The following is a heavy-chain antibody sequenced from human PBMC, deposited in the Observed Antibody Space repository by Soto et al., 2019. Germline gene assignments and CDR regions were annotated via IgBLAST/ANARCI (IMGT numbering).Heavy chain of an antibody. V-gene: IGHV4-59*08. CDR3: ARLGKGSSGWRGGFDS. J-gene: IGHJ5*01. CDR2: IYYSGST. Sequence: QVQVQESGPGLVKPSETLSLTCTVSGGSINSYYWSWIRQPPGKGLEWIGYIYYSGSTYYNPSLKSRVTISVDTSKNQFSVNLNSVTAADTALYYCARLGKGSSGWRGGFDSWGQGILVTVSS. D-gene: IGHD6-19*01. CDR1: GGSINSYY.